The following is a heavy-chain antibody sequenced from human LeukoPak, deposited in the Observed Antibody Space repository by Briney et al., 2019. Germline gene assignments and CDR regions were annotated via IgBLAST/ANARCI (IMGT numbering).Heavy chain of an antibody. CDR2: ISAYNGNT. CDR3: ASSSRHDYGDGFDI. Sequence: ASVKVSCKASGYTFTSYGISWVRQAPGQGLEWMGWISAYNGNTNYAQKLQGRVTMTTDTLTTTAYMELTSLRPDDTAMYYCASSSRHDYGDGFDIWGQGTMVTVSS. CDR1: GYTFTSYG. V-gene: IGHV1-18*01. J-gene: IGHJ3*02. D-gene: IGHD4/OR15-4a*01.